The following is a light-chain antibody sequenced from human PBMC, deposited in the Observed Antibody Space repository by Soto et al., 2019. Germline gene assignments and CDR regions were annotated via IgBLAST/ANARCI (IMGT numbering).Light chain of an antibody. J-gene: IGLJ2*01. Sequence: QSVLTQPPSVSGAPGQRVTISCTGSSSNIGADYDVHWYQQLPGTAPKLLIYGNTNRPSGVPDRVSGSKSGTSASLAITGLQAEDEADYYCHSYDSSLNIPAVFGGGTKLTVL. CDR1: SSNIGADYD. CDR2: GNT. CDR3: HSYDSSLNIPAV. V-gene: IGLV1-40*01.